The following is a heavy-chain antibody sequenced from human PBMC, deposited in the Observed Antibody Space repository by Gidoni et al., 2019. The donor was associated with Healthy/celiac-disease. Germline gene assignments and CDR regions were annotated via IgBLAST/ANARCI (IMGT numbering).Heavy chain of an antibody. V-gene: IGHV3-23*01. CDR3: AKDLDPDDLSSSFPYYYYYGMDV. Sequence: EVQLLESGGGLVQPGGSLRLSCAASGFTFSSYAMSWVRQAPGKGLEWVSAIRGSGGSTYYADSVKGRFTISRDNSKNTLYLQMNSLRAEDTAVYYCAKDLDPDDLSSSFPYYYYYGMDVWGQGTTVTVSS. CDR1: GFTFSSYA. CDR2: IRGSGGST. J-gene: IGHJ6*02. D-gene: IGHD6-6*01.